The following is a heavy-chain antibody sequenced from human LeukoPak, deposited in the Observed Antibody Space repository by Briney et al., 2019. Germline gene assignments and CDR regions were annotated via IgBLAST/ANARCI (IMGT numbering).Heavy chain of an antibody. Sequence: GASVKVSCKASGYTFTGYYMHWVRQAPGQGLEWMGWINPNSGGTNYAQKFQGRVTMTRDTSISTAYMELSRLRSDDTAVYYCAREITEDCSSTSCYEFDYWGQGTLVTVSS. CDR1: GYTFTGYY. CDR3: AREITEDCSSTSCYEFDY. V-gene: IGHV1-2*02. J-gene: IGHJ4*02. CDR2: INPNSGGT. D-gene: IGHD2-2*01.